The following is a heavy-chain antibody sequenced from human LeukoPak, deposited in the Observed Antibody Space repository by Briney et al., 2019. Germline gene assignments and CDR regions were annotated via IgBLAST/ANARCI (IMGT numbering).Heavy chain of an antibody. CDR1: GFTFRSYE. J-gene: IGHJ4*02. V-gene: IGHV3-48*03. D-gene: IGHD6-13*01. CDR3: AKSRVQQLPGGFDY. CDR2: IDSGRGSST. Sequence: QPGGSLRPSCAASGFTFRSYEMNWVRQAPGKGLEWVSYIDSGRGSSTNYADSVKGRFTISRDNAKNTLYLQMNSLRPEDTAVYYCAKSRVQQLPGGFDYWGQGTLVTVSS.